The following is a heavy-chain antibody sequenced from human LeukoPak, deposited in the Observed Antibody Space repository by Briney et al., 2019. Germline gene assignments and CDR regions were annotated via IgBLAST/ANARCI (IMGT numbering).Heavy chain of an antibody. D-gene: IGHD3-10*01. Sequence: SVKVSCKASGGTFSSYAISWVRQAPGQGLEWMGGIIPIFGTANYAQKFQGRVTITADESTSTAYMGLSSLRSEDTAVYYCASPQHMRVVRGVNYYMDVWGKGTTVTVSS. J-gene: IGHJ6*03. CDR1: GGTFSSYA. CDR2: IIPIFGTA. CDR3: ASPQHMRVVRGVNYYMDV. V-gene: IGHV1-69*13.